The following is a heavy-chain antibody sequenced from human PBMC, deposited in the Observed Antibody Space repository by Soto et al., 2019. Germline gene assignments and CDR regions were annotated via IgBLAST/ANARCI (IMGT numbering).Heavy chain of an antibody. CDR2: IVPVFGTT. D-gene: IGHD4-4*01. V-gene: IGHV1-69*01. J-gene: IGHJ3*02. CDR3: ARSRATTVVFDI. Sequence: QVQLVQSGTEVKNPGSSVRGSCKASGASFRTDAISWVRQAPGQGLEWMGRIVPVFGTTNFAQRFQGRVTITADESTRTAYMGLSSLRSGDTVVYYCARSRATTVVFDIWGQGTIVTVSS. CDR1: GASFRTDA.